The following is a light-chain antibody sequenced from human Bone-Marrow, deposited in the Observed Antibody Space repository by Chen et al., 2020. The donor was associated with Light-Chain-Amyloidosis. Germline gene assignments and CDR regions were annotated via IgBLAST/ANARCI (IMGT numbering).Light chain of an antibody. Sequence: EIVLTQSPGTLSLSPGASATLSCRASQNVNTRFLAWYQQKPGQAPRLLIYAASSRATGIPDRFRATGSGTDFTLSISRLEPEDFAVYYCQQYGSSPRTFGQGTKLEI. CDR3: QQYGSSPRT. CDR2: AAS. V-gene: IGKV3-20*01. CDR1: QNVNTRF. J-gene: IGKJ2*01.